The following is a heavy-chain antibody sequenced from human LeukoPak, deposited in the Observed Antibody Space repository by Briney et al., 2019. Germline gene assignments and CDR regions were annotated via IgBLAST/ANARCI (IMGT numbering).Heavy chain of an antibody. CDR2: INTNTGNP. CDR1: GYTFTSYT. Sequence: ASVKVSCKASGYTFTSYTMNWVRQAPGQGLEWMGWINTNTGNPTYAQGFTGRFVFSLDTSVSTAYLQISSLKAEDTAVYYSARAHPGYSYGPPFIDYWGQGTLVTVSS. D-gene: IGHD5-18*01. CDR3: ARAHPGYSYGPPFIDY. V-gene: IGHV7-4-1*02. J-gene: IGHJ4*02.